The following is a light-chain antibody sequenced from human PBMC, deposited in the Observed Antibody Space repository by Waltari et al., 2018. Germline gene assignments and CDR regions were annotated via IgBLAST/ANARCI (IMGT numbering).Light chain of an antibody. V-gene: IGLV2-14*01. CDR3: SSYTSSNTWV. Sequence: QSARTQPASVSGSPGQSITISCIGTSRDIGGYNYVSWYQQHPGKAPKVMIYDVTKRPSGVSNRFSGSKAGRTASLTISGLQAEDEADYYCSSYTSSNTWVFGGGTKLTVL. CDR2: DVT. CDR1: SRDIGGYNY. J-gene: IGLJ3*02.